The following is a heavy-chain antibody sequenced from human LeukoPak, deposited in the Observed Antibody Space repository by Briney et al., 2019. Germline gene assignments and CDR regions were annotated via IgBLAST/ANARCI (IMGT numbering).Heavy chain of an antibody. Sequence: SVTVSFKASGGTFSSYAISWVRQAPGQGLERMGGIIPIFGTANYAQKFQGRVTITAEESTSTAYMELSSLRSEDTAVYYCASSTYYYNSSGYFSYYFDYWGQGTLVTVSS. CDR3: ASSTYYYNSSGYFSYYFDY. CDR2: IIPIFGTA. D-gene: IGHD3-22*01. CDR1: GGTFSSYA. J-gene: IGHJ4*02. V-gene: IGHV1-69*13.